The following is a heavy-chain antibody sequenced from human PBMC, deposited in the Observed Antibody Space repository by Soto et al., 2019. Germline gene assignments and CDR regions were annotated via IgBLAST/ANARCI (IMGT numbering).Heavy chain of an antibody. J-gene: IGHJ6*02. CDR2: IVVGSGNT. CDR1: GFTFTSSS. Sequence: SVKVSCKASGFTFTSSSVQWVRQARGQRLEWIGWIVVGSGNTNYAQKFQERVTITRDMSTSTAYMELSSLRSEDTAVYYCAADRETTVNTPGMDVWGQGTTVTVSS. D-gene: IGHD4-17*01. V-gene: IGHV1-58*01. CDR3: AADRETTVNTPGMDV.